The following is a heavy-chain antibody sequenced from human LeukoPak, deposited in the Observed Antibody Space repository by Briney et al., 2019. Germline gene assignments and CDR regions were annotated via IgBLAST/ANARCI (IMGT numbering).Heavy chain of an antibody. CDR1: GYTFTGYY. CDR2: INPNSGGT. Sequence: ASVKVSCKASGYTFTGYYMHWVRQAPGQGLEWMGWINPNSGGTNYAQKFQGRVTMTRDTSISTAYMELSRLRSDDTAVYYCARGSRSKWELRYYFDYWGQGILVTVSS. D-gene: IGHD1-26*01. J-gene: IGHJ4*02. V-gene: IGHV1-2*02. CDR3: ARGSRSKWELRYYFDY.